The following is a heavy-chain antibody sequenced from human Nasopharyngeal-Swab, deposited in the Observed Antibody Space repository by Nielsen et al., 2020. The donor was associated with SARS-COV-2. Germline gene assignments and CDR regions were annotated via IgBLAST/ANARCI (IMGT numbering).Heavy chain of an antibody. CDR2: INHSGSN. V-gene: IGHV4-34*01. J-gene: IGHJ4*02. Sequence: SQTLSLTCVVYGGSFSGYYWSWIRHPPGKGLEWIGEINHSGSNNYNPSLKSRVTISVDTPKNQFSLNLSSVTAADTAVYYWARGPRWLARHPFDYWGQGTLVTVSS. D-gene: IGHD6-19*01. CDR1: GGSFSGYY. CDR3: ARGPRWLARHPFDY.